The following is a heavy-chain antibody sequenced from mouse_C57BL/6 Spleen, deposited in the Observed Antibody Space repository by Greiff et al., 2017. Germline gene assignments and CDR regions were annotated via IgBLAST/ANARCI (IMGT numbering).Heavy chain of an antibody. J-gene: IGHJ2*01. D-gene: IGHD4-1*01. CDR1: GYTFTEYT. V-gene: IGHV1-62-2*01. CDR2: FYPGSGSI. Sequence: VQRVESGAELVKPGASVKLSCKASGYTFTEYTIHWVKQRSGQGLEWIGWFYPGSGSIKYNEKFKDKATLTADKSSSTVYMELSRLTSEDSAVYFCARHEAVGPDFDYWGQGTTLTVSS. CDR3: ARHEAVGPDFDY.